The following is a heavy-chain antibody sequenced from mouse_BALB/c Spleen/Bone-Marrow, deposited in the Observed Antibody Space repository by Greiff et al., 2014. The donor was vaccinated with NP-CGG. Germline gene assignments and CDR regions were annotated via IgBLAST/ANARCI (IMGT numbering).Heavy chain of an antibody. V-gene: IGHV1-80*01. CDR1: GYVFSSYW. CDR2: IFPGDGDT. CDR3: ARGDFDYDFTMDY. D-gene: IGHD2-4*01. J-gene: IGHJ4*01. Sequence: QVQLKQSGAELVRPGSSVKISCKASGYVFSSYWLNWVKQRPGQGLGGIGQIFPGDGDTNYNGQFKGKATLTADRSSSTAFMQLSSLTSEDSAAYFCARGDFDYDFTMDYWGQGTSVTVSS.